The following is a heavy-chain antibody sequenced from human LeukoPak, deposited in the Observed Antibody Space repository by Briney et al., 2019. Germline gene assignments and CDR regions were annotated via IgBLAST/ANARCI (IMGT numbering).Heavy chain of an antibody. CDR1: GFTFSSYA. CDR3: AKYPWRYFDY. D-gene: IGHD5-12*01. CDR2: ISGSGGST. Sequence: GRSLRLSCAPSGFTFSSYAMSWVRQAPGKGLEWVSGISGSGGSTYYADSVKGRFTISRHNSKNTLHLQMNSLRVEDTAVYYCAKYPWRYFDYWGQGTLVTVSS. J-gene: IGHJ4*02. V-gene: IGHV3-23*01.